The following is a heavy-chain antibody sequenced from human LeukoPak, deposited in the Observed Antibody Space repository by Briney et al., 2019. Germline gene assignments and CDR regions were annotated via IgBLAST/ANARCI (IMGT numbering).Heavy chain of an antibody. V-gene: IGHV4-34*01. CDR3: ARGRGASYYFDY. Sequence: PSETLSLTCAVYGGSFSGYYWSWIRQPPGKGLEWIGEINHSGSTNCNPSLKSRVTISVDTSKNQFSLKLSSVTAADTAVYYCARGRGASYYFDYWGQGTLVTVSS. CDR2: INHSGST. J-gene: IGHJ4*02. CDR1: GGSFSGYY. D-gene: IGHD4-17*01.